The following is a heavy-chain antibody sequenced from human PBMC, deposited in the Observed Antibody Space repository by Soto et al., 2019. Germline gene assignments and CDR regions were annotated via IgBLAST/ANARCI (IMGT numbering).Heavy chain of an antibody. CDR1: VGTFSSYA. CDR3: GRVRVAELRMYYYYGMDV. J-gene: IGHJ6*02. CDR2: VIPIFGTA. V-gene: IGHV1-69*13. Sequence: SPVNGSCKASVGTFSSYAISWVRQTPGQGLEWMGGVIPIFGTANYAQKFQGRVTITADESTSTAYMELSSLRSEDTAVYYCGRVRVAELRMYYYYGMDVWGQGTTVTVSS. D-gene: IGHD1-7*01.